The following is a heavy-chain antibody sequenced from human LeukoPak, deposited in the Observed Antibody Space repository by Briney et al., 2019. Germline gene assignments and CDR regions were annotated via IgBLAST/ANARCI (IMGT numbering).Heavy chain of an antibody. D-gene: IGHD2-2*01. V-gene: IGHV3-21*01. J-gene: IGHJ4*02. CDR1: GFTFRSYT. CDR2: ISSSSSSI. CDR3: ARGFRTSTSCYSSY. Sequence: NPGGSLRLSCAASGFTFRSYTMNWVRQAPGKGLEWVSSISSSSSSIYYADSVKGRFTISRDNAKKSLYLQMNSLRAEDTAMYYCARGFRTSTSCYSSYWGQGTRVTVSS.